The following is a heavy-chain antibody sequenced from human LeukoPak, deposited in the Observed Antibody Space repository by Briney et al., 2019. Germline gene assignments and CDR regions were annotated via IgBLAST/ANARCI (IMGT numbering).Heavy chain of an antibody. Sequence: GGSLRLFCAASGFTFSSYAMHWVRQAPGKGLEWVAVISYDGSNKYYADSVKGRFTISRDNSKNTLYLQMNSLRAEDTAVYYCARGRLHYDSSGYPEGEFDYWGQGTLVTVSS. D-gene: IGHD3-22*01. J-gene: IGHJ4*02. V-gene: IGHV3-30*04. CDR3: ARGRLHYDSSGYPEGEFDY. CDR1: GFTFSSYA. CDR2: ISYDGSNK.